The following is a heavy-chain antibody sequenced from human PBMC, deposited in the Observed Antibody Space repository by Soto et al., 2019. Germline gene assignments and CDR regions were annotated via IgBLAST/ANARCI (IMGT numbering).Heavy chain of an antibody. Sequence: GASVKVSCKASGGTFSSYTISWVRQAPGQGLEWMGRIIPILGIANYAQKFQGRVTITADKSTSTAYMELSSLRSEDTAVYYCARKGIAAAGPLDDIWGQGTMVTVSS. CDR1: GGTFSSYT. J-gene: IGHJ3*02. D-gene: IGHD6-13*01. CDR2: IIPILGIA. CDR3: ARKGIAAAGPLDDI. V-gene: IGHV1-69*02.